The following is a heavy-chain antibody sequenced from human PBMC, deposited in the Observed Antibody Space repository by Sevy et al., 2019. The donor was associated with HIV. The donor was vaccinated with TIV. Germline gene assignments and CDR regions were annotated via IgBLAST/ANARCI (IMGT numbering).Heavy chain of an antibody. J-gene: IGHJ6*02. Sequence: GGSLRLSCAASGFTVSSNYMSWVRQAPGKGLEWVSVIYSGGSTYYADSVKGRFTISRDNSKNTLYLQMNSLRAEDTAVYYCARDTRAAGGYYYDYGMDVWGQGTTVTVSS. CDR2: IYSGGST. CDR3: ARDTRAAGGYYYDYGMDV. D-gene: IGHD6-13*01. CDR1: GFTVSSNY. V-gene: IGHV3-53*01.